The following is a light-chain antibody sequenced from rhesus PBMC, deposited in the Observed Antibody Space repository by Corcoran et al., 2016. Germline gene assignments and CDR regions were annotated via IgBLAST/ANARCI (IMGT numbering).Light chain of an antibody. J-gene: IGKJ1*01. CDR2: QTS. CDR3: LQYSSSPWT. V-gene: IGKV1-22*01. CDR1: QSISSW. Sequence: DIQMTQSPSSLSASVGDTVTITCRARQSISSWLDWYQQKPGKAPKLLNYQTSSLQSGAPSRFSGSGAGTDFTLTIRRLQPEDFATYYCLQYSSSPWTFGQGTKVEIK.